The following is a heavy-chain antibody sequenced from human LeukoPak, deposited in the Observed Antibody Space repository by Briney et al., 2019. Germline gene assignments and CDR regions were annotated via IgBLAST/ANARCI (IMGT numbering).Heavy chain of an antibody. CDR1: SGSISSSSYY. D-gene: IGHD1-1*01. V-gene: IGHV4-39*01. Sequence: PSETLSLTCTISSGSISSSSYYWGWIRQPPGKGLEWIGSIYYNGRTSYNPSLKSRVTISVDTSKNRFSLRLTSVTAADTAVYYCVRLCCGYDYNWDLPDYWGQGTLVTVSS. CDR2: IYYNGRT. CDR3: VRLCCGYDYNWDLPDY. J-gene: IGHJ4*02.